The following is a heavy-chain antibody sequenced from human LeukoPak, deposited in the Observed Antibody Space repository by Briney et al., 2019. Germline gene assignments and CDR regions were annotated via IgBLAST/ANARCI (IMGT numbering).Heavy chain of an antibody. CDR2: IYPGDSDT. CDR3: ARACSSTSCYEEDYYGMDV. J-gene: IGHJ6*04. V-gene: IGHV5-51*01. CDR1: GYSFTSYW. D-gene: IGHD2-2*01. Sequence: GESLKISCKGSGYSFTSYWIGWVRQMPGKGLEWMEIIYPGDSDTRYSPSFQGQVTISADKSISTAYLQWSSLKASDTAMYYCARACSSTSCYEEDYYGMDVWGKGTTVTVSS.